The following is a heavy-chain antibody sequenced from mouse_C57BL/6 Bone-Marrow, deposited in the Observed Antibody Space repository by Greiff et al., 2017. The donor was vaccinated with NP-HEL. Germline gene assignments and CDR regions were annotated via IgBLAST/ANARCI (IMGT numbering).Heavy chain of an antibody. CDR2: IDPENGDT. CDR3: TTDSSGPFWFAY. CDR1: GFNIKDDY. V-gene: IGHV14-4*01. Sequence: EVQRVESGAELVRPGASVKLSCTASGFNIKDDYMHWVKQRPEQGLEWIGWIDPENGDTEYASKFQGKATITADTSSNTAYLQLSSLTSEDTAVYYCTTDSSGPFWFAYWGQGTLVTVSA. J-gene: IGHJ3*01. D-gene: IGHD3-2*02.